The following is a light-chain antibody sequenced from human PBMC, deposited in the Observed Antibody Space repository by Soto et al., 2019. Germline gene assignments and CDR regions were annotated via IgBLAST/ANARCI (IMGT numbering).Light chain of an antibody. J-gene: IGKJ3*01. CDR1: QDIRTS. CDR3: QHSQNLPPFP. CDR2: GAS. Sequence: DIQMTQSPSSLSASVGARVSITCQASQDIRTSLSWFQQKPGRAPKLLIYGASYLETGVPSRFRGSGSGTAFTFTISPLQHEDIATYYCQHSQNLPPFPFGPATRVDVK. V-gene: IGKV1-33*01.